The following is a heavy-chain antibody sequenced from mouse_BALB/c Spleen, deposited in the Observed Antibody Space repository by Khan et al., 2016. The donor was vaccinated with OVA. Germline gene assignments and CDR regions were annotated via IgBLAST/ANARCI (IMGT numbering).Heavy chain of an antibody. CDR1: GYSITSDYA. CDR3: ASGRAY. V-gene: IGHV3-2*02. Sequence: EVQLQESGPGLVKPSQSLSLTCTVTGYSITSDYAWNWLRPFPGNKLEWMGYISYSGSTSYTPSLNSRISITHDTSKNQFFLQLNSATTEDTATYYCASGRAYWGQGTLVSVSA. CDR2: ISYSGST. J-gene: IGHJ3*01.